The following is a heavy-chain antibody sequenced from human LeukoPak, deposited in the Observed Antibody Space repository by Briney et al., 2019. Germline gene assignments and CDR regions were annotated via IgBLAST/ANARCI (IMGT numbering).Heavy chain of an antibody. V-gene: IGHV3-53*01. CDR1: GFIVSHNY. CDR2: IYIDGTT. J-gene: IGHJ4*02. CDR3: ARGPRYSFY. D-gene: IGHD6-13*01. Sequence: GGSLRLSCAASGFIVSHNYMTWVRQAPGKGLEWISVIYIDGTTYHADSVKGRFTISRDQANNTLYLQMNTLRDEDTAVYYCARGPRYSFYWGQGTLVSVSS.